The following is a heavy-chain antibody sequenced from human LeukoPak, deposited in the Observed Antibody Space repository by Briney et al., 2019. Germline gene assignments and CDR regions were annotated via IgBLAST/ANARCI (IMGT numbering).Heavy chain of an antibody. CDR3: ARGGGYCSGGSCYPGGFYYYYYGMDV. CDR1: GYTFTSYD. D-gene: IGHD2-15*01. V-gene: IGHV1-8*01. CDR2: MNPNSGNT. Sequence: GASVKVSCKASGYTFTSYDINWVRQATGQGLEWMGWMNPNSGNTGYAQKFQGRVTMTRNTSISTAYMGLSSLRSEDTAVYYCARGGGYCSGGSCYPGGFYYYYYGMDVWGQGTTVTVSS. J-gene: IGHJ6*02.